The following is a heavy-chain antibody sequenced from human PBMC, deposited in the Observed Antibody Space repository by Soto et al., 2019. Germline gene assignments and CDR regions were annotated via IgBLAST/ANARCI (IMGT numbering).Heavy chain of an antibody. CDR3: VSAWDASGTYYSYYFDY. CDR1: GGSISDYY. D-gene: IGHD3-10*01. J-gene: IGHJ4*02. Sequence: SETLSLTCSVSGGSISDYYWSWIRQPPGKGPEWIGNIYSTGGINYKPSLKSRVTISRDTSKNQLSLKLNSVTAADTAVYFCVSAWDASGTYYSYYFDYWGQGALVTVSS. V-gene: IGHV4-59*01. CDR2: IYSTGGI.